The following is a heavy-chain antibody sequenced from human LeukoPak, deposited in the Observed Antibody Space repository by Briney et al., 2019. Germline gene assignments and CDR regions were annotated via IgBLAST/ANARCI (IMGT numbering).Heavy chain of an antibody. V-gene: IGHV6-1*01. CDR3: ASSIGYCSNGVCYEFDP. CDR2: TYYRSKWYN. Sequence: SQTLSLTCAISGDSVSSNSAAWNWIRQSPSRGLEWLGRTYYRSKWYNDYAVSVKSRIAINPDTSKNQFSLQLNPVTPEDTAVYYCASSIGYCSNGVCYEFDPWGQGTLVTVSS. CDR1: GDSVSSNSAA. D-gene: IGHD2-8*01. J-gene: IGHJ5*02.